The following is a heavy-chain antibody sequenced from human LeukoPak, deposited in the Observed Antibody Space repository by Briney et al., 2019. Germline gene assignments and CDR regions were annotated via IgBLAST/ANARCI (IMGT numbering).Heavy chain of an antibody. V-gene: IGHV1-69*13. Sequence: AASVKVSCKASGGTFSSYAISWVRQAPGQGLEWMGGIIPIFGTANYAQKFQGRVTITADESTSTAYMELSRLRSDDTAVYYCARDRFFWGSYYDSSGYEDYWGQGTLVTVSS. D-gene: IGHD3-22*01. CDR2: IIPIFGTA. CDR3: ARDRFFWGSYYDSSGYEDY. J-gene: IGHJ4*02. CDR1: GGTFSSYA.